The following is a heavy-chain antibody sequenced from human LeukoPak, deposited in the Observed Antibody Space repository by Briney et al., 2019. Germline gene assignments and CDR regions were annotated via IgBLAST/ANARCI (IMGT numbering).Heavy chain of an antibody. D-gene: IGHD3-3*01. CDR1: GFTFSSYS. Sequence: GGPLRLSCAASGFTFSSYSMNWVRQAPGKRLEWVSYISSSSSTIYYADSVKGRFTISRDNAKNSLYLQMNSLRAEDTAVYYCARLYDFWSYYMDVWGKGTTVTVSS. V-gene: IGHV3-48*01. J-gene: IGHJ6*03. CDR3: ARLYDFWSYYMDV. CDR2: ISSSSSTI.